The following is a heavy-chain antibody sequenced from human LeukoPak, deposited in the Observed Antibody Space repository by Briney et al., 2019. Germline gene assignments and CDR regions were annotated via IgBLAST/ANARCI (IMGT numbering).Heavy chain of an antibody. Sequence: SGGSLRLSCAASGFTFSSYAMSWVRQAPGKGLEWVSAISDSGAHTYYTDSVKGRYTISRDNAKNTLYLQMNSLRAEDTAVYYCARVGSTSMLSFDIWGQGTMVTVSS. J-gene: IGHJ3*02. V-gene: IGHV3-23*01. D-gene: IGHD2-2*01. CDR1: GFTFSSYA. CDR2: ISDSGAHT. CDR3: ARVGSTSMLSFDI.